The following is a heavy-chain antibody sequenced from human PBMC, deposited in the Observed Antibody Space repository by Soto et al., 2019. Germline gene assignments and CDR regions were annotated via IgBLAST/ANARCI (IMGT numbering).Heavy chain of an antibody. CDR3: ARDKATVGGYNLYDP. D-gene: IGHD3-16*01. CDR1: VGSIRSSRW. CDR2: IYHSGST. Sequence: PSETLSLNCTVSVGSIRSSRWWSCVRQPPGKGLERIGEIYHSGSTNLDPSFKSRVTLSVDKSKNQFSLKLTSVTAADTAVYYCARDKATVGGYNLYDPWGQGILVSVSS. J-gene: IGHJ5*02. V-gene: IGHV4-4*02.